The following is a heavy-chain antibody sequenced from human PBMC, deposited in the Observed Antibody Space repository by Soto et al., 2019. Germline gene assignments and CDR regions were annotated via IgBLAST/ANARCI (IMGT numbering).Heavy chain of an antibody. D-gene: IGHD1-26*01. Sequence: EVQLLESGGGLAQPGGSLRLSCAASGFAFSSSAMAWIRQTPGKGLQWVSAITVAGGGIYYADSVKGRFTISRDNSKKTLYLQMNSLSAEDTAQYFCAKLPPSQKMGVTSHWGQGTLVTVSS. J-gene: IGHJ4*02. CDR2: ITVAGGGI. V-gene: IGHV3-23*01. CDR3: AKLPPSQKMGVTSH. CDR1: GFAFSSSA.